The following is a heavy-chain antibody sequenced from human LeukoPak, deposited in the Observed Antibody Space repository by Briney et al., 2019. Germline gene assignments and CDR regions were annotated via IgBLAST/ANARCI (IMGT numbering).Heavy chain of an antibody. V-gene: IGHV3-74*01. CDR1: GFTFSSYW. J-gene: IGHJ4*02. CDR3: ARDRVGATDYFDY. CDR2: INSDESST. Sequence: GGSLRLSCAASGFTFSSYWMHWVRQAPGKGLMWLSRINSDESSTSYADSVKGRFTISRDNSKNTLYLQMNSLRAEDTAVYYCARDRVGATDYFDYWGQGTLVTVSS. D-gene: IGHD1-26*01.